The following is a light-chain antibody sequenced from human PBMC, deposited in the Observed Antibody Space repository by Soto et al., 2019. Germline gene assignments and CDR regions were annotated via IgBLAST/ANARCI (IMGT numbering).Light chain of an antibody. V-gene: IGLV2-14*01. CDR2: EVS. Sequence: HSALTQPASVSGSPGQSITISCTGTSSDVGGYNYVSWYQQHPGKAPKLMIYEVSNRPSGVSNRFSGSKSGNTASLTISGLQAEDEADYYCSSYTSSSTPLWVFGGGTKVTVL. J-gene: IGLJ3*02. CDR3: SSYTSSSTPLWV. CDR1: SSDVGGYNY.